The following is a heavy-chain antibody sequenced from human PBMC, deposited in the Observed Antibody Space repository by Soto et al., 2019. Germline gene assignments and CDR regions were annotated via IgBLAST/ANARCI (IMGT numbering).Heavy chain of an antibody. V-gene: IGHV4-31*03. CDR1: GGSISTGGYY. D-gene: IGHD1-26*01. CDR2: IYHSGMT. CDR3: ATVRWELHDAFDI. Sequence: QVQLQESGPGLVKPSQTLSLTCTVSGGSISTGGYYWSWIRQHPGRGLEWIGYIYHSGMTFSNQSLRSRVAISIDTSKNKFSRKLSSVTAADTAVYYCATVRWELHDAFDIWGQGTMVSVSS. J-gene: IGHJ3*02.